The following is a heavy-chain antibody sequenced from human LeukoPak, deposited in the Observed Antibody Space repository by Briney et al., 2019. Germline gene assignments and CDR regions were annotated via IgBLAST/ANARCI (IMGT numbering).Heavy chain of an antibody. Sequence: SETLSLTCTVSGGSISSSSYYWGWIRQPPGKGLEWIGEINHSGSTNYNPSLKSRVTISVDTSKNQFSLKLSSVTAADTAVYYCARTPAYCSGGSCYYYFDYWGQGTLVTVSS. CDR3: ARTPAYCSGGSCYYYFDY. CDR2: INHSGST. J-gene: IGHJ4*02. V-gene: IGHV4-39*07. D-gene: IGHD2-15*01. CDR1: GGSISSSSYY.